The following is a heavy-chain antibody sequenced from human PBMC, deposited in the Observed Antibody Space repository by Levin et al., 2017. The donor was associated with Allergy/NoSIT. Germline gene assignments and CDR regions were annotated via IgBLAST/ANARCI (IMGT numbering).Heavy chain of an antibody. Sequence: ASVKVSCKASGYTFTSYGISWVRQAPGQGLEWMGWISAYNGNTNYAQKLQGRVTMTTDTSTSTAYMELRSLRSDDTAVYYCARDGLGYYYDSSFDYWGQGTLVTVSS. CDR3: ARDGLGYYYDSSFDY. CDR2: ISAYNGNT. V-gene: IGHV1-18*01. D-gene: IGHD3-22*01. J-gene: IGHJ4*02. CDR1: GYTFTSYG.